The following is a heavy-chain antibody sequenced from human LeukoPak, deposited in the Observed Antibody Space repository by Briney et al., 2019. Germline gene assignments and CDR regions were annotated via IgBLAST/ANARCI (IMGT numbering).Heavy chain of an antibody. J-gene: IGHJ4*02. Sequence: PSETLSLTCTVSGYSIGSGYYWGWILQPPGKRLEWIGGISHSGSTYYSPSLKSRVTVSVDTSKSQFSLKLNSVTAADTAVYYCARVSFTNSRYPDYWGQGTLVTVSS. V-gene: IGHV4-38-2*02. CDR2: ISHSGST. CDR1: GYSIGSGYY. CDR3: ARVSFTNSRYPDY. D-gene: IGHD1-1*01.